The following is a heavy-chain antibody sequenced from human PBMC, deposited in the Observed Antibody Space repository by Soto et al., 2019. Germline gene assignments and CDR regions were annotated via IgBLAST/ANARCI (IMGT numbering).Heavy chain of an antibody. CDR2: IIPIFGTA. J-gene: IGHJ6*02. Sequence: KVSCKASGGTFSSYAISWVRQAPGQGLEWMGGIIPIFGTANYAQKFQGRVTITADESTSTAYMELSSLRSEDTAVYYCARVILGVRDYYYYYGMDVWGQGTTVTVSS. CDR3: ARVILGVRDYYYYYGMDV. V-gene: IGHV1-69*01. CDR1: GGTFSSYA. D-gene: IGHD3-10*01.